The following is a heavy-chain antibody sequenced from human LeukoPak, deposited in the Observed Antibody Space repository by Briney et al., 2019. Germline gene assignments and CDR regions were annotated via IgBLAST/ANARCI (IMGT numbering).Heavy chain of an antibody. CDR2: ISSSGSTI. CDR1: GFTFSDYY. Sequence: GSLRLSCAASGFTFSDYYMSWIRQAPGKGLEWVSYISSSGSTIYYADSVKGRFTISRDNAKNSLYLQMNSLRAEDTAVYYCARETRMTTVTTALDYWGQGTLVTVSS. CDR3: ARETRMTTVTTALDY. D-gene: IGHD4-17*01. J-gene: IGHJ4*02. V-gene: IGHV3-11*01.